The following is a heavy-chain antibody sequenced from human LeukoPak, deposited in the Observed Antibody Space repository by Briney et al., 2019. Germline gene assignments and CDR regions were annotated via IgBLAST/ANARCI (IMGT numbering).Heavy chain of an antibody. CDR1: GFTFSSYT. Sequence: PGGSLRLSCAASGFTFSSYTMNWVRQAPGKGLEWVSPISSNSLYIYYADSVKGRFTISRDNAKNSLYLQMNSLRAEDTAVYYCASNVVVTAIALDSWGQGTLVTVSS. V-gene: IGHV3-21*03. CDR3: ASNVVVTAIALDS. D-gene: IGHD2-21*02. CDR2: ISSNSLYI. J-gene: IGHJ4*02.